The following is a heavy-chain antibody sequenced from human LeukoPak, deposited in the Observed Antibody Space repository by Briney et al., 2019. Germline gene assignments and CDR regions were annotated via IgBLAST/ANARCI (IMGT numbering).Heavy chain of an antibody. D-gene: IGHD3-10*01. CDR2: ISSSSSYI. J-gene: IGHJ5*02. V-gene: IGHV3-21*01. CDR1: GFTFSSYS. Sequence: PGGSLRLSCAASGFTFSSYSMNWVRQAPGKGLEWVSSISSSSSYIYYADSVKGRFTISRDNAKNSLYLQMNSLRAEDTAVYYCAREGYYYGSGKPEGWFDPWGQGTLVTVSS. CDR3: AREGYYYGSGKPEGWFDP.